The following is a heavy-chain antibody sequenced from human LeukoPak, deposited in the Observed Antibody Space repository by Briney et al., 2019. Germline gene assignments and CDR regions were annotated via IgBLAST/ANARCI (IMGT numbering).Heavy chain of an antibody. CDR1: GGSFSGYY. D-gene: IGHD3-10*01. Sequence: SETLSLTCAVYGGSFSGYYWSWIRQPPGKGLEWIGEINHSGSTNYNPSLKSRVTISVDTSKNQFSLKLSSVTAADTAVYYCARDFRVYGSGSYGYYYYMDVWGKGTTVTISS. V-gene: IGHV4-34*01. CDR3: ARDFRVYGSGSYGYYYYMDV. J-gene: IGHJ6*03. CDR2: INHSGST.